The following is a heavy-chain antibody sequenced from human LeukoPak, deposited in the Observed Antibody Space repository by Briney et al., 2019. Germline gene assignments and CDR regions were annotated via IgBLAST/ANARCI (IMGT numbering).Heavy chain of an antibody. Sequence: GGSLRLSCAASGFTFSSYWMSWVRQAPGTGLEWVANIKQDGSEKYYVDSVKGRFTISRDNAKNLLYLQMNSLRAEDTAVYYCARGTYCSGGSCYSFGFDPWGQGTLVTVSS. CDR1: GFTFSSYW. CDR2: IKQDGSEK. CDR3: ARGTYCSGGSCYSFGFDP. V-gene: IGHV3-7*01. J-gene: IGHJ5*02. D-gene: IGHD2-15*01.